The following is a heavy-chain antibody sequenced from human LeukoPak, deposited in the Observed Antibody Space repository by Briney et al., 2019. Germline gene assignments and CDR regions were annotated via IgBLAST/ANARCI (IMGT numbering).Heavy chain of an antibody. V-gene: IGHV3-13*01. Sequence: GGSLRLSCAASGFTFSSYDMHWVRQATGKGLEWVSAIGTAGDTYYPGSVKGRFTISRENAKNSLYLQMNSLRAEDTAVYYCAREGTPYYYDSSGYHYWGQGTLVTVSS. CDR3: AREGTPYYYDSSGYHY. D-gene: IGHD3-22*01. CDR1: GFTFSSYD. CDR2: IGTAGDT. J-gene: IGHJ4*02.